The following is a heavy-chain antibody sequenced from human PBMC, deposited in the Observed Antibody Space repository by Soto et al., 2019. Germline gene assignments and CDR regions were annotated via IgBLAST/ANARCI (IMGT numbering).Heavy chain of an antibody. CDR2: IWHDGTNK. J-gene: IGHJ4*02. CDR1: GFSFSGYG. Sequence: QVQLGESGGGVVQPGRSQRLSCAASGFSFSGYGMHWVRQAPGKGLEWVAGIWHDGTNKYYADSVKDRFTISRDNSKNPLYLQMNSLRVEDTAVYYCARPLGDFDYWGQGPLVTVSS. CDR3: ARPLGDFDY. D-gene: IGHD1-26*01. V-gene: IGHV3-33*01.